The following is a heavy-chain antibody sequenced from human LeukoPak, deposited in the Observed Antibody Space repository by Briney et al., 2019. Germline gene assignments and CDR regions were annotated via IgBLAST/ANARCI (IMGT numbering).Heavy chain of an antibody. CDR1: GGSISSYY. CDR2: IYYSGST. V-gene: IGHV4-59*01. D-gene: IGHD3-22*01. CDR3: ARDLTYYYDSSGYFASGDCYYGMDV. Sequence: SETLSLTCTVSGGSISSYYWSWIRQPPGKGLEWIGYIYYSGSTNYNPSLKSRVTISVDTSKNQFSLKLSSVTAADTAVYYCARDLTYYYDSSGYFASGDCYYGMDVWGQGTTVTVSS. J-gene: IGHJ6*02.